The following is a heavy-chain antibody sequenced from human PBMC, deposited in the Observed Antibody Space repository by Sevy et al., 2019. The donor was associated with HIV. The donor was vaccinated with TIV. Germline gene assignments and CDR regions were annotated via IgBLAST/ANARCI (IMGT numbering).Heavy chain of an antibody. CDR2: ISYDGTDK. D-gene: IGHD6-13*01. Sequence: GGSLRLSCAASRFTFSNYAMHWVRQTPGKGLEWVAVISYDGTDKYYAESVKGRFTISRDNSTNTVYLQMSSLRLEDTAVYYCARVRTDYSSSWHVWDYWGQGTLVTVSS. CDR1: RFTFSNYA. J-gene: IGHJ4*02. V-gene: IGHV3-30-3*01. CDR3: ARVRTDYSSSWHVWDY.